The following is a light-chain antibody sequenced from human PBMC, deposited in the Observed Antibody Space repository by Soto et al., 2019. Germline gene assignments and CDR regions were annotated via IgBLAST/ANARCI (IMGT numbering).Light chain of an antibody. J-gene: IGKJ4*01. CDR3: QQRDSWPLT. Sequence: ENVLTQSPATLSLSPGEGATLSCRASESVGSDLAWYQQKPGQPPRLLIYDVSGRATGVPARFSGSASGTDFTLTISSLEPEDFAVYYCQQRDSWPLTFGGGTKVEIK. V-gene: IGKV3-11*01. CDR1: ESVGSD. CDR2: DVS.